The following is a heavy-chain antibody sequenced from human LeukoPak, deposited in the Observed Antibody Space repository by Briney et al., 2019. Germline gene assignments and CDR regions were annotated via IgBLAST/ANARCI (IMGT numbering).Heavy chain of an antibody. J-gene: IGHJ3*02. D-gene: IGHD3-22*01. CDR3: AREAYDSSGYYAFDI. Sequence: KPSETLSLTCTVSGGSISSSSYYWGWIRQPPGKGLEWIGYIYYSGSTNYNPSLKSRVTISVDTSKNQFSLKLSSVTAADTAVYYCAREAYDSSGYYAFDIWGQGTMVTVSS. CDR2: IYYSGST. V-gene: IGHV4-61*01. CDR1: GGSISSSSYY.